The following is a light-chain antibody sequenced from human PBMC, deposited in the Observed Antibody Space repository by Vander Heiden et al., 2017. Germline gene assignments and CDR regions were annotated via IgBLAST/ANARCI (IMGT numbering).Light chain of an antibody. CDR2: RTS. Sequence: QTVVTQEPPFTVSPVGTVTLTCASSTGAVTSGYYPNWFQQKPGQAPRALIHRTSNKHSWTPARFSGSLLGGKAALTLSGVQPEDEAEYYCLLYFGGAWVFGGGTKLTVL. J-gene: IGLJ2*01. CDR1: TGAVTSGYY. V-gene: IGLV7-43*01. CDR3: LLYFGGAWV.